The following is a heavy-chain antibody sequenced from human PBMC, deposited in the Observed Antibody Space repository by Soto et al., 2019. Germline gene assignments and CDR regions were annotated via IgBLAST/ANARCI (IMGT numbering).Heavy chain of an antibody. Sequence: QVQLHQWGAGLLKPSETLSHTCAVSGGSFSFYYWSWIRQPPGKELEWIGEINHSGSTNYNSSLKSRVTISVDTSKNQFSLKLSSVTAADTAVYYCATRFYDSSGYYLFYFDSWGQGTLVTVSS. CDR3: ATRFYDSSGYYLFYFDS. CDR1: GGSFSFYY. CDR2: INHSGST. V-gene: IGHV4-34*01. J-gene: IGHJ4*02. D-gene: IGHD3-22*01.